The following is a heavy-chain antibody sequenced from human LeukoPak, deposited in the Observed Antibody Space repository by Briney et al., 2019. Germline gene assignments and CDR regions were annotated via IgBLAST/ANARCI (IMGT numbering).Heavy chain of an antibody. V-gene: IGHV4-4*07. CDR3: ARENCSGGSCYRENRFDP. CDR2: IYTSGST. Sequence: SETLSLTCTVSGGSISSYYWSWIRQPAGKGLEWIGRIYTSGSTNYSPSLKSRVTMSVDTSKNQFSLKLSSVTAADTAVYYCARENCSGGSCYRENRFDPWGQGTLVTVSS. J-gene: IGHJ5*02. CDR1: GGSISSYY. D-gene: IGHD2-15*01.